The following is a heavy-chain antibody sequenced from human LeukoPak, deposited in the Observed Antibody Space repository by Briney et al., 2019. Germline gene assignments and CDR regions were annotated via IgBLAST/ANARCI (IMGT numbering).Heavy chain of an antibody. CDR1: GGSISSSSYY. V-gene: IGHV4-39*01. J-gene: IGHJ4*02. Sequence: SETLSLTCTVSGGSISSSSYYWGWIRQPPGKGLEWIGTIYYSGSTYYNPSLKSRVTISVDTSKDQFSLKLSSVTAADTAVYYCASRYDYSNYIDYWGQGTLVTVSS. CDR3: ASRYDYSNYIDY. CDR2: IYYSGST. D-gene: IGHD4-11*01.